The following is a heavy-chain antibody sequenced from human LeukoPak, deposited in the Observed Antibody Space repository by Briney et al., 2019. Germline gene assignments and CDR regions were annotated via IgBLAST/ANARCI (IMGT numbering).Heavy chain of an antibody. D-gene: IGHD6-19*01. V-gene: IGHV4-59*01. CDR2: IYYSGST. J-gene: IGHJ6*03. CDR3: ARALWSSGWSYYYYYYMDV. CDR1: GGSTSSYY. Sequence: SETLSLTCTVSGGSTSSYYWSWIRQPPGKGLEWIGYIYYSGSTNYNPSLKSRVTISVDTSKNQFSLKLSSVTAADTAVYYCARALWSSGWSYYYYYYMDVWGKGTTVTVSS.